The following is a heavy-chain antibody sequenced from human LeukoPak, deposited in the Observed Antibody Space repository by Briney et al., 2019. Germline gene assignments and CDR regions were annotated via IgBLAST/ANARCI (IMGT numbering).Heavy chain of an antibody. CDR1: GFTVSRKY. J-gene: IGHJ4*02. Sequence: PGGSLRLSCAASGFTVSRKYMSWVRQAPGQGLEWVSGIYSGGTTYYADSVKGRFTISRDNSKNTLYLQMNSLRAEDTAVYYCARDHYDFWSGTFDYWGQGTLVTVSS. D-gene: IGHD3-3*01. V-gene: IGHV3-53*01. CDR3: ARDHYDFWSGTFDY. CDR2: IYSGGTT.